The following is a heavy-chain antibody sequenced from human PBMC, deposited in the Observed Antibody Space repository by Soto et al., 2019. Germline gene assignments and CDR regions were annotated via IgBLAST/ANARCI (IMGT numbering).Heavy chain of an antibody. J-gene: IGHJ5*02. CDR1: GGTFSSYA. CDR3: ARAQVHKQLADYSWFDP. D-gene: IGHD6-6*01. CDR2: IIPIFGTA. V-gene: IGHV1-69*13. Sequence: PSVKVSCKASGGTFSSYAISWVRQAPGQGLEWMGGIIPIFGTANYAQKFQGRVTITADESTSTAYMELSSLRSEDTAVYYCARAQVHKQLADYSWFDPWGQGTLVTVSS.